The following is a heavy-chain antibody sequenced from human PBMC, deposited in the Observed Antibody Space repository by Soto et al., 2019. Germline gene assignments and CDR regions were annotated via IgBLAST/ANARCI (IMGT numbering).Heavy chain of an antibody. J-gene: IGHJ5*02. CDR2: INHSGRT. Sequence: QVQLQQWGAGLLKPSETLSLTCAVYGGSFSGYYWSWMRQPPGEGLEWIGEINHSGRTNYNPSIKSRVTIAVATSKNHFSRKLSAVTAAGTAVYYCARERGIVVATPGGRWFDPWGQGTLVTVSS. D-gene: IGHD1-26*01. V-gene: IGHV4-34*01. CDR3: ARERGIVVATPGGRWFDP. CDR1: GGSFSGYY.